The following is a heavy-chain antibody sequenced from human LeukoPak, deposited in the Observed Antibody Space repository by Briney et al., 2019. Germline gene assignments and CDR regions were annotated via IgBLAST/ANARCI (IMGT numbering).Heavy chain of an antibody. CDR2: ISAYNGNT. V-gene: IGHV1-18*01. CDR1: GYTFTSYG. J-gene: IGHJ3*02. D-gene: IGHD3-9*01. Sequence: ASVKVSCKASGYTFTSYGISWVRQAPGQGLEWMAWISAYNGNTNYAQKLQGRVTMTTDTSTSTAYMELRSLRSDDTAVYYCARENNILTGYNNDAFDIWGQGTMVTVSS. CDR3: ARENNILTGYNNDAFDI.